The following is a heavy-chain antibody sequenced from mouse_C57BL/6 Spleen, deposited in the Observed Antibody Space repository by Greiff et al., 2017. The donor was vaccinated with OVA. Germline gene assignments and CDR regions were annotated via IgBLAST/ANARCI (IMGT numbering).Heavy chain of an antibody. CDR1: GYAFTNYL. J-gene: IGHJ4*01. D-gene: IGHD2-12*01. V-gene: IGHV1-54*01. CDR3: ARCVTKGAMDY. CDR2: INPGSGGT. Sequence: QVQLKQSGAELVRPGTSVKVSCKASGYAFTNYLIEWVKQRPGQGLEWIGVINPGSGGTNYNEKFKGKATLTADKSSSTAYMQLSSLTSEDSAVYFCARCVTKGAMDYWGQGTSVTVSS.